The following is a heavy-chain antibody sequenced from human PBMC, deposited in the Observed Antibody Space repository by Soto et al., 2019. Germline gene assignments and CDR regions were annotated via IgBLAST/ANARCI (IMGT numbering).Heavy chain of an antibody. V-gene: IGHV4-59*11. CDR3: ARVGSSGWSPDY. J-gene: IGHJ4*02. CDR2: IFYTGST. D-gene: IGHD6-19*01. Sequence: SETLSLTCTVSGGSXSGHYWIWIRQSPGKGLEWIGYIFYTGSTNYNPSLKSRVTLSVDTSKNQFSLRLSSVTAADTAVYYCARVGSSGWSPDYWGQGTLVTVSS. CDR1: GGSXSGHY.